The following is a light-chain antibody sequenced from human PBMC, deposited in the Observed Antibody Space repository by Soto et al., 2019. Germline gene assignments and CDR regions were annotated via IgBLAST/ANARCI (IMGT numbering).Light chain of an antibody. CDR2: GNN. V-gene: IGLV1-40*01. J-gene: IGLJ3*02. CDR1: GAGYD. Sequence: QSVLTQPPSVSVAPVQRVTISCIGAGYDVHWYQQLPGTAPKVLIYGNNNRPSGVPDRFSGSKSGTSASLAITGLQAEDEADYYCQYYDSSLSGWVFGGGTKLTVL. CDR3: QYYDSSLSGWV.